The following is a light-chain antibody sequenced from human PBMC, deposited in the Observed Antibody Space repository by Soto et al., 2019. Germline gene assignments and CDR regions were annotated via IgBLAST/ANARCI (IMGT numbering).Light chain of an antibody. V-gene: IGKV3-15*01. CDR2: GAA. CDR3: HQYNNWSRGT. CDR1: QSVSSN. Sequence: EIVMTQSPATLSVSPGERATLSCRASQSVSSNLAWYQQKPGQAPRPLLYGAAARGTGIPATFSGSGSGTEFTLTLTSLQSEDFAVSSCHQYNNWSRGTFGQGTKVDIK. J-gene: IGKJ1*01.